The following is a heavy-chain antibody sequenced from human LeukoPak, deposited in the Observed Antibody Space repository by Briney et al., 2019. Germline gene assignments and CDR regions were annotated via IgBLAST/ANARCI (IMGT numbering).Heavy chain of an antibody. D-gene: IGHD4-17*01. CDR1: GGSISSSSYY. CDR3: ARREGDYEVRY. CDR2: VYSSGNA. Sequence: SETLSLTCTVSGGSISSSSYYWGWIRQPPGKGLEWIGSVYSSGNAYYNPSLKSRVTIPVDPSKNQLSLRLNSVTAADTAVYYCARREGDYEVRYWGQGTLVTVSS. V-gene: IGHV4-39*01. J-gene: IGHJ4*02.